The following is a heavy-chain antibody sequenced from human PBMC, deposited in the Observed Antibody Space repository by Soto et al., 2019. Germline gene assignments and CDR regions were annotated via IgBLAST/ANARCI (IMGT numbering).Heavy chain of an antibody. J-gene: IGHJ4*02. CDR1: GFTFSNYA. CDR3: ARSGGSSSPATRYFEY. CDR2: ISYDGIIK. D-gene: IGHD6-6*01. V-gene: IGHV3-30*09. Sequence: GGSLRLSCAASGFTFSNYAIHWVRQAPGKGLEWVTVISYDGIIKYYTDSMKGRVAVSRDNSKNTLYLQMDSLTPEDTALYYCARSGGSSSPATRYFEYWGRGTLVTVSS.